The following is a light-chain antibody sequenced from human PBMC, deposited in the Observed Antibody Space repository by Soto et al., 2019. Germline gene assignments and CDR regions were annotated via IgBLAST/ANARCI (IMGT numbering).Light chain of an antibody. J-gene: IGLJ1*01. Sequence: QSALTQPPSASGSPGQSFTISCTRTSSDVGGYNYVSWYQQHPGKAPKLMIFEVTRRPSGVPDRFSGSKSGNTASLTVSGLQAEDEADYYCSSYAGSNNFVFGSGTKVTVL. CDR3: SSYAGSNNFV. CDR2: EVT. V-gene: IGLV2-8*01. CDR1: SSDVGGYNY.